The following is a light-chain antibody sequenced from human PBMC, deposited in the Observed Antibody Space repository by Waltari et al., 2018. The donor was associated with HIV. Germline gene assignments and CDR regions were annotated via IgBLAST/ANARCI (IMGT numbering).Light chain of an antibody. V-gene: IGKV4-1*01. CDR2: WAS. CDR3: QQYYSTPWT. Sequence: DIVMTQSPDSLAVSLGERTPVNCQSSQTVLSSPNNKNYLAWYQQKPGQPPTLLIHWASTRESVVPDRFSGGGSGTDFTLTISSLQAEDVAVYYCQQYYSTPWTFGQGTKVEIK. CDR1: QTVLSSPNNKNY. J-gene: IGKJ1*01.